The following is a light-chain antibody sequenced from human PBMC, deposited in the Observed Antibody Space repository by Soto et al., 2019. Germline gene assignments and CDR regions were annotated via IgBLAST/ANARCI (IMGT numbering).Light chain of an antibody. CDR2: AAS. J-gene: IGKJ1*01. Sequence: DIQLTQSPSFLSASVGDRLTITCRASQSISTYLNWYQQKAGLAPKLLIYAASSLQSGVPSRFSGSGSGTDFTLTISSLQPEDFATYYCQQTYSSPPTFGQGTKVDIK. V-gene: IGKV1-39*01. CDR3: QQTYSSPPT. CDR1: QSISTY.